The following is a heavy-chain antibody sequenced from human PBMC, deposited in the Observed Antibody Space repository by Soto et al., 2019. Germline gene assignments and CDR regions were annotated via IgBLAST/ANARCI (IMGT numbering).Heavy chain of an antibody. D-gene: IGHD6-6*01. CDR1: GYAFSDHG. CDR3: ARDHRYSSSFFDS. V-gene: IGHV1-18*04. J-gene: IGHJ4*02. Sequence: QVRLVLSGDELKKPGASMKVSCKASGYAFSDHGISWVRQAPGQGLEWIGWISAYNGNTNYAQKFQGRVTVTTDASTATAYMEVRSLTSDDTAVYYCARDHRYSSSFFDSWSQETLITVSS. CDR2: ISAYNGNT.